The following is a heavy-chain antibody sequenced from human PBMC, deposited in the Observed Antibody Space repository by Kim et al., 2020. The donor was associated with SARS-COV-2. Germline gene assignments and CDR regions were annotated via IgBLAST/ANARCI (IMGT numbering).Heavy chain of an antibody. V-gene: IGHV3-23*01. Sequence: GGSLRLSCAASGFTFSTYAMSWVRQAPGKGLEWVSTFSGSGYSTYYADSVRGRFTISRDNSKSTLYLQMNSLRADDTAVYYCAKDYLGSSWTFDYWGQGTLVTVSS. CDR3: AKDYLGSSWTFDY. CDR1: GFTFSTYA. J-gene: IGHJ4*02. CDR2: FSGSGYST. D-gene: IGHD6-13*01.